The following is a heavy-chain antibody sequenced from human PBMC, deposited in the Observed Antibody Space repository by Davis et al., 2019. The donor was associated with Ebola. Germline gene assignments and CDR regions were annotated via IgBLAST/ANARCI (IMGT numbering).Heavy chain of an antibody. CDR3: ARDAVLRFLERGGYYYGMDV. CDR1: GGTFSSYA. D-gene: IGHD3-3*01. Sequence: SVKVSCKASGGTFSSYAISWVRQAPGQGLEWMGGIIPIFGTANYAQKFQGRVTITADESTSTAYMELSSLRSEDTAVYYCARDAVLRFLERGGYYYGMDVWGQGTTVTVSS. V-gene: IGHV1-69*13. J-gene: IGHJ6*02. CDR2: IIPIFGTA.